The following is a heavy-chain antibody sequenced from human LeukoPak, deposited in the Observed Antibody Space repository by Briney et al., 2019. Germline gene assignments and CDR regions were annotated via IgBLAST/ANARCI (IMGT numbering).Heavy chain of an antibody. CDR2: IYHSGST. V-gene: IGHV4-38-2*02. CDR3: ARGRYRGYYLTYYFDY. Sequence: PSETLSLTCTVSGYSISSGYYWGWIRQPPGKGLEWIGSIYHSGSTYYNPSLKSRVTISVDTSKNQFSLKLSSVTAADTAVYYCARGRYRGYYLTYYFDYWGQGTLVTVSS. CDR1: GYSISSGYY. J-gene: IGHJ4*02. D-gene: IGHD3-22*01.